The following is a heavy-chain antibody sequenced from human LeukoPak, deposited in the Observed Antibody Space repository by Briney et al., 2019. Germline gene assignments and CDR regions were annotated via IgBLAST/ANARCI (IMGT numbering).Heavy chain of an antibody. CDR2: ISSSSSYI. J-gene: IGHJ4*02. D-gene: IGHD1-26*01. CDR1: GFTFSDYY. Sequence: GGSLRLSCAASGFTFSDYYMSWIRQAPGKGLEWVSSISSSSSYIYYADSVKGRFTISRDNAKNSLYLQMNSLRAEDTAVYYCARDESSGSYVYFDYWGQGTLVTVSS. V-gene: IGHV3-11*06. CDR3: ARDESSGSYVYFDY.